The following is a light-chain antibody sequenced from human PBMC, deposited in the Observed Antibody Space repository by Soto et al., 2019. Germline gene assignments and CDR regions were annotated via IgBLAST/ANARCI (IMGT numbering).Light chain of an antibody. CDR2: AAS. J-gene: IGKJ5*01. V-gene: IGKV1-9*01. CDR3: QQLNSYPPF. CDR1: QGISSY. Sequence: DIQMTQSPSSLSASVGDRFTMTCRASQGISSYLAWYQQKPGKAPKLLIYAASTLQSGVPSRFSGSGSGTEFTLTISSLQPEDFATYYCQQLNSYPPFFGQGTRLEIK.